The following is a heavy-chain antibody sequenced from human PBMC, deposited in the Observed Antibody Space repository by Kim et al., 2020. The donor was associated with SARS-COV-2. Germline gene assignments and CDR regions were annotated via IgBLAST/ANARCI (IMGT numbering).Heavy chain of an antibody. Sequence: GGSLRLSCAASGFTFSDYYMSWIRQAPGKGLEWVSYISSSGSTIYYADSVKGRFTISRDNAKNSLYLQMNSLRAEDTAVYYCASASIAAADYYYYYYGMDGWGQGTTVTVSS. CDR1: GFTFSDYY. J-gene: IGHJ6*02. V-gene: IGHV3-11*01. CDR2: ISSSGSTI. CDR3: ASASIAAADYYYYYYGMDG. D-gene: IGHD6-13*01.